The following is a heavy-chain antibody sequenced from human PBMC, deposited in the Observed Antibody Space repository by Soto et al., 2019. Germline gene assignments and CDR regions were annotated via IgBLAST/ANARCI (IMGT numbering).Heavy chain of an antibody. J-gene: IGHJ6*02. V-gene: IGHV3-30-3*01. D-gene: IGHD3-10*01. CDR2: ISYDGSNK. CDR1: GFTFSSYA. CDR3: ARGFMVRGVITVYYGMDV. Sequence: GGSLRLSCAASGFTFSSYAMHWVRQAPGKGLEWVAVISYDGSNKYYADSVKGRFTISRDNSKNTLYLQMNSLRAEDTAVYYCARGFMVRGVITVYYGMDVWGQGTTVTVSS.